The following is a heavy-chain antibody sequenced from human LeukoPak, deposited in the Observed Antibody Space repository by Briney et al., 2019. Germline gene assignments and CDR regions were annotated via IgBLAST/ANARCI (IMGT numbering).Heavy chain of an antibody. CDR1: GFTFSSYW. Sequence: PGGSLRLSCAASGFTFSSYWMSWVRQAPGKGLEWVANIKQDGSEKYYADSVKGRFTISRDNAKDSLYVQMNSLRAEDTAVYYCVRTSGTGWSHWGQGTLVTVSS. CDR2: IKQDGSEK. CDR3: VRTSGTGWSH. D-gene: IGHD6-19*01. V-gene: IGHV3-7*01. J-gene: IGHJ4*02.